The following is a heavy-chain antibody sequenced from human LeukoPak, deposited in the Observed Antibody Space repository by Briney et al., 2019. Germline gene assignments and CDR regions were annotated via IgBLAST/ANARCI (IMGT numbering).Heavy chain of an antibody. CDR3: ARERAGIAAAGNFDY. V-gene: IGHV1-69*04. J-gene: IGHJ4*02. D-gene: IGHD6-13*01. Sequence: SVKVSKASGGTFSSYAISWVRQAPGQGLEWMGRIIPILGIANYAQKFQGRGTITADKSTSTAYMELSSLRSEDTAVYYCARERAGIAAAGNFDYWGQGTLVTVSS. CDR1: GGTFSSYA. CDR2: IIPILGIA.